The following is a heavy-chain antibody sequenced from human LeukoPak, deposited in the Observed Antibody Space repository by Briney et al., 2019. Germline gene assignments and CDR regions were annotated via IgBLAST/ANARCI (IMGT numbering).Heavy chain of an antibody. Sequence: SVKITFNTSGYTSTNYGLRWVRPAPGQGPEWMGWINGYNGITNYAQKFQGRVTMTTDTSTSTAYMELTSLRSDDTAVYYCARGQSYILDYWGQGTLVTVSS. J-gene: IGHJ4*02. CDR1: GYTSTNYG. D-gene: IGHD1-26*01. CDR3: ARGQSYILDY. V-gene: IGHV1-18*01. CDR2: INGYNGIT.